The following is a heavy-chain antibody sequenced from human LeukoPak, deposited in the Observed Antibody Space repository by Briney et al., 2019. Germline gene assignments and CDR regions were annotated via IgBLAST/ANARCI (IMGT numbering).Heavy chain of an antibody. CDR3: ARGFITIFGVDPFDY. CDR1: GGSFSGYY. J-gene: IGHJ4*02. Sequence: SETLSLTCAVYGGSFSGYYWSWIRQPPGTGLEWIGEINHSGSTNYNPSLKSRVTRSVDTSKNQLSLKLNSVTAADTAVYYCARGFITIFGVDPFDYWGQGTLVTVSS. D-gene: IGHD3-3*01. CDR2: INHSGST. V-gene: IGHV4-34*01.